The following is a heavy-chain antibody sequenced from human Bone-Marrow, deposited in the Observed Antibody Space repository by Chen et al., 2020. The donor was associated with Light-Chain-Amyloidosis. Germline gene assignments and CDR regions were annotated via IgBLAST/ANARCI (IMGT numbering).Heavy chain of an antibody. Sequence: EVQLEQSGPEVNKPGESMKISCQGPGYTFPNYWIGWVRQMPGKGLEWMGVIYPDDSDARYSPSFEGQVTISADKSITTAYLQWRSLKASDTAMYYCARRRDGYNFDYWGQGTLVTVSS. CDR2: IYPDDSDA. J-gene: IGHJ4*02. CDR1: GYTFPNYW. D-gene: IGHD5-12*01. V-gene: IGHV5-51*01. CDR3: ARRRDGYNFDY.